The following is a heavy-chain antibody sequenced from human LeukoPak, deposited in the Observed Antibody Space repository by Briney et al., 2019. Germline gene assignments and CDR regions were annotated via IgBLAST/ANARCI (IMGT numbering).Heavy chain of an antibody. D-gene: IGHD2-15*01. CDR3: ARGYSDKYFDC. CDR1: GGSISSGGYY. Sequence: SETLSLTCTVSGGSISSGGYYWSWIRQHPGKGLEWIGYIYYSRNTYYNPSLKSRVAMSVDTSKNQFSLKVSSVTAADTAVYYCARGYSDKYFDCWGQGTLVTVSS. V-gene: IGHV4-31*03. J-gene: IGHJ4*02. CDR2: IYYSRNT.